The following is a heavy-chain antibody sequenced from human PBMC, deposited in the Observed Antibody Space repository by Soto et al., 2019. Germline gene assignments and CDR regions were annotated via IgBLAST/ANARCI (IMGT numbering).Heavy chain of an antibody. CDR3: AYVGGYSTGDYSFDV. CDR1: AFTFSSNG. CDR2: ISTYNENM. V-gene: IGHV1-18*04. D-gene: IGHD5-18*01. Sequence: ALVKVSCNVSAFTFSSNGIGWVRQAPGQGLEWMGWISTYNENMDSAPQLQGRLTMTTDTSTTTAYMELTNLKSDDTALYYCAYVGGYSTGDYSFDVWGQGTPVTVSS. J-gene: IGHJ4*02.